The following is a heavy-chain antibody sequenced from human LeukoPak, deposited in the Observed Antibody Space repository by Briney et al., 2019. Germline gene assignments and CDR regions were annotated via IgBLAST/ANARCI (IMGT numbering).Heavy chain of an antibody. V-gene: IGHV3-30*02. CDR3: AKDIYGAARPNWFDP. CDR1: GFTFSSYG. J-gene: IGHJ5*02. CDR2: IRYDGSNK. D-gene: IGHD6-6*01. Sequence: GGSLRLSCAASGFTFSSYGMHWVRQAPGKGLEWVAFIRYDGSNKYYADSVKGRFTISRDNSKNTLYLQMNSLRAEDTAVYYCAKDIYGAARPNWFDPWGQGTLSPSPQ.